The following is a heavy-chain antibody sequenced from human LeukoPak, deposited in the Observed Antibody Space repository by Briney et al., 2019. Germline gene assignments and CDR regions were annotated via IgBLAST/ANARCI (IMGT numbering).Heavy chain of an antibody. J-gene: IGHJ4*02. V-gene: IGHV3-15*01. CDR1: GFTFTEAW. CDR3: TTDLVGPICGGDCFRDY. CDR2: IKSKVHSATA. D-gene: IGHD2-21*02. Sequence: PGGALCLSCTVSGFTFTEAWMSGVRRAPGGGLEWVGRIKSKVHSATADYATAVKGRFTISTDDSIGTLYLQMNSLKTEDTGVYYCTTDLVGPICGGDCFRDYWGQGTLVTVSS.